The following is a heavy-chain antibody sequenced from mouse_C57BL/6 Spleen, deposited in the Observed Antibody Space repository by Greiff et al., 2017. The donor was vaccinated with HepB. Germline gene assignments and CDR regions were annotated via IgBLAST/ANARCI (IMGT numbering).Heavy chain of an antibody. CDR3: ARSGYYGYFDV. J-gene: IGHJ1*03. D-gene: IGHD2-2*01. CDR2: IRNKANGYTT. V-gene: IGHV7-3*01. Sequence: EVNVVESGGGLVQPGGSLSLSCAASGFTFTDYYMSWVRQPPGKALEWLGFIRNKANGYTTEYSASVKGRFTISRDNSQSILYLQMNALRAEDSATYYCARSGYYGYFDVWGTGTTVTVSS. CDR1: GFTFTDYY.